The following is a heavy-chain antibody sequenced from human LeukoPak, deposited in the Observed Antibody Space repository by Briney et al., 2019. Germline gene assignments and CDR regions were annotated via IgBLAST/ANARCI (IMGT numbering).Heavy chain of an antibody. CDR3: VRLQPNTGEWAFDI. Sequence: SETLSLTCTVSGGSTSSYYWSWIRQPPGEGLEWIGYISNSGSTNYNPSLKSRVTISVDTSKNQLSLKLSSVTAADTAVYHCVRLQPNTGEWAFDIWGQGTMVSVSS. D-gene: IGHD1-1*01. J-gene: IGHJ3*02. V-gene: IGHV4-59*01. CDR2: ISNSGST. CDR1: GGSTSSYY.